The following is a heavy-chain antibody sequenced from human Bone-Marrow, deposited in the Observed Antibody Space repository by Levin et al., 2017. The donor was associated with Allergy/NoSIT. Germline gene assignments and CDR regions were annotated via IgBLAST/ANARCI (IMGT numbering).Heavy chain of an antibody. Sequence: LPGGSLRLSCAASGFTFSDHYVDWVRQAPGKGLEWVARSRDKVRGYTTEYAASVQGRFTISRDDLTNSVYLQMNSLKTDYTAVYFCARGGLQYSGHYLADYWGQGTLVTVSS. CDR2: SRDKVRGYTT. J-gene: IGHJ4*02. CDR3: ARGGLQYSGHYLADY. CDR1: GFTFSDHY. V-gene: IGHV3-72*01. D-gene: IGHD1-26*01.